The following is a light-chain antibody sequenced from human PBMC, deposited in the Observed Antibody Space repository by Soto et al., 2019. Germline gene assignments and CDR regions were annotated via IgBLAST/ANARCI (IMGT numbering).Light chain of an antibody. CDR2: KDS. V-gene: IGLV3-25*03. Sequence: SYELTQPPSVSVSPGQTARITCSGDALPKQYAYWYQQKPGQAPVLVIYKDSERPSGIPERFSGSSSGTTVTLTISGVQAEDEAAYYCKSADSSGTVVFGGGTKLTVL. CDR1: ALPKQY. J-gene: IGLJ2*01. CDR3: KSADSSGTVV.